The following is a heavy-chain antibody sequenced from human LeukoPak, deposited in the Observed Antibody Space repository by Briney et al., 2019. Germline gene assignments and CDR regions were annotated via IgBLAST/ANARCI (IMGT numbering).Heavy chain of an antibody. V-gene: IGHV4-34*01. CDR1: GGSFSGYY. Sequence: SETLSLTCAVYGGSFSGYYWSWIRQPPGKGLEWIGEINHSGSTNYNPSLKSRVTISVDTSKNQLSLKLSSVTAADTAVYYCARGDRDGYNRWGQGTLVTVSS. D-gene: IGHD5-24*01. J-gene: IGHJ4*02. CDR3: ARGDRDGYNR. CDR2: INHSGST.